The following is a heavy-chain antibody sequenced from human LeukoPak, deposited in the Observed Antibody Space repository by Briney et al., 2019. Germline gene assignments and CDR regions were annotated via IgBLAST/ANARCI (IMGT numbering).Heavy chain of an antibody. D-gene: IGHD2-2*01. J-gene: IGHJ4*02. V-gene: IGHV3-21*01. CDR2: IGSSSRYI. Sequence: MSGGSLRLSCAASGFTFSSYSMNWVRQAPGKGLEWVSSIGSSSRYINYADSMKGRFTLSRDNAKNSLYLQMNRLRAEDTAVYYCARDRDIVVVPAAMVDYWGQGTLVTVSS. CDR3: ARDRDIVVVPAAMVDY. CDR1: GFTFSSYS.